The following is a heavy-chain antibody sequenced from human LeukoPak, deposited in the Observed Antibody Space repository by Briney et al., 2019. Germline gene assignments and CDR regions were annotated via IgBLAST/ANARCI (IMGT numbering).Heavy chain of an antibody. D-gene: IGHD3-3*01. J-gene: IGHJ6*03. CDR1: GGSISSSNW. V-gene: IGHV4-4*02. CDR2: IYHSGST. CDR3: ARIRFLEWLFPTPYYYYYYMDV. Sequence: SETLSLTCAVSGGSISSSNWWSWVRQPPGKGLEWIGEIYHSGSTNYNPSLKSRVTISVDKSKNQFSLKLSSVTAAVTAVYYCARIRFLEWLFPTPYYYYYYMDVWGKGTTVTVSS.